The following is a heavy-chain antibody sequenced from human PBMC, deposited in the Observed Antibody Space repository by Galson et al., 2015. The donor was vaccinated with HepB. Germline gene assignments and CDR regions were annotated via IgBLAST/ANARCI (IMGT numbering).Heavy chain of an antibody. Sequence: SLRLSCAASGFTFSSYWMSWVRQAPGKGLEWVANIKQDGSEKYYVDSVKGRFTISRDNAKNSLYLQMNSLRTEDTALYYCAKERSSWFPLGYYYGMDVWGQGTTVTVSS. V-gene: IGHV3-7*03. CDR3: AKERSSWFPLGYYYGMDV. CDR1: GFTFSSYW. J-gene: IGHJ6*02. CDR2: IKQDGSEK. D-gene: IGHD6-13*01.